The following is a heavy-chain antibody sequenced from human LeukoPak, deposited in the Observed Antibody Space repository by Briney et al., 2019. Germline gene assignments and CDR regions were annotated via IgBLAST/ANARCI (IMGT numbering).Heavy chain of an antibody. D-gene: IGHD5-18*01. CDR3: ATTRNGGRIQLWLGAFDI. J-gene: IGHJ3*02. CDR1: GFTFSSYA. Sequence: GGSLRLSCAASGFTFSSYAMHWVRQAPGKGLEWVAVISYDGSNKYYADSVKGRFTISRDNSKNTLYLQMNSLRAEDTAVYYCATTRNGGRIQLWLGAFDIWGQGTMVTVSS. CDR2: ISYDGSNK. V-gene: IGHV3-30*04.